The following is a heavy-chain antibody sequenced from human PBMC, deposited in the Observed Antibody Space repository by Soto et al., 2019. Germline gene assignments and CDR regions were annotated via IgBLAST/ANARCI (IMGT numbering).Heavy chain of an antibody. D-gene: IGHD6-13*01. CDR1: GGSFRRNG. CDR3: ARDPPIAAAGTGWFDP. J-gene: IGHJ5*02. CDR2: IIPIFGTA. V-gene: IGHV1-69*13. Sequence: GASVKVSCKASGGSFRRNGISWVRQAPGQGLEWMGGIIPIFGTANYAQKFQGRVTITADESTSTAYMELSSLRSEDTAVYYCARDPPIAAAGTGWFDPWGQGTLVTVSS.